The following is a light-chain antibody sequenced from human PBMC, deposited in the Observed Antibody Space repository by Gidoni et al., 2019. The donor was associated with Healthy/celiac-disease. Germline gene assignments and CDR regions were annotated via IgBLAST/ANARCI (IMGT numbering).Light chain of an antibody. Sequence: IQLTHSPSSLSASVGDRVTITCRVSQGISIYLNWYRQKPEKVPKLLIYSASNLQSGVPSRFSGSGSGTDFTLTISSLQPEDVATYYGQQTYNAPPTFGGGTKVEIK. CDR1: QGISIY. CDR3: QQTYNAPPT. CDR2: SAS. J-gene: IGKJ4*01. V-gene: IGKV1-27*01.